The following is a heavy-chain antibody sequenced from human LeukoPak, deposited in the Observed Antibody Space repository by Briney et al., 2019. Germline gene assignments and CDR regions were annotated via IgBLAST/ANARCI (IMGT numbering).Heavy chain of an antibody. V-gene: IGHV4-59*08. Sequence: SETLSLTCTVSGGSISSYYWSWIRQPPGKGLEWIGYIYYSGSTNYNPSLKSRVTISVDTSKNQFSLKLSSVTAADTAVYYCARRYSSGSLDYWGQGTLVTVSS. CDR3: ARRYSSGSLDY. CDR1: GGSISSYY. D-gene: IGHD6-19*01. CDR2: IYYSGST. J-gene: IGHJ4*02.